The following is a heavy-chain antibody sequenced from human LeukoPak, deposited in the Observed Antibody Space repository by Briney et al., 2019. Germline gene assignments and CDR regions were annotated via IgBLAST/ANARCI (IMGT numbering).Heavy chain of an antibody. CDR3: ATAPILRGEGGEHYKYGMDV. J-gene: IGHJ6*02. CDR2: IYHNGTP. V-gene: IGHV4-4*02. D-gene: IGHD2-2*02. CDR1: VGSISSGNW. Sequence: PSETLSLTCAVSVGSISSGNWWSWVRPSPGKGLEWIGEIYHNGTPNYSPSLKSRVTISADTFKNHFFLKLTSVTAADTAVYYCATAPILRGEGGEHYKYGMDVWGQGTTVIVSS.